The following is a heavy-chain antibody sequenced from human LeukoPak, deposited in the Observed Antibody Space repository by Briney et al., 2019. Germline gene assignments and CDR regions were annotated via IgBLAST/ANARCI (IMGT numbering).Heavy chain of an antibody. CDR2: IIPIFGTA. V-gene: IGHV1-69*05. CDR1: GYTFTSYG. Sequence: SVKVSCKASGYTFTSYGISWVRQAPGQGLEWMGGIIPIFGTANYAQKFQGRVTITTDESTSTAYMELSSLRSEDTAVYYCARDYYYDSSGYYDAFDIWGQGTMVTVSS. J-gene: IGHJ3*02. D-gene: IGHD3-22*01. CDR3: ARDYYYDSSGYYDAFDI.